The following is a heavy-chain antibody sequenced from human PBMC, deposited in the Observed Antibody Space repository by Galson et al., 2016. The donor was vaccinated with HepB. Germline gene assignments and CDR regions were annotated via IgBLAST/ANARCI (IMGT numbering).Heavy chain of an antibody. Sequence: SLRLSCAASGFTFDNYAMHWVRQLPGKGLEWVSGITWNSDTIAYADSVKGRFTISRDNAKNSLYLQMSSLRAEDTALYYCATSNSYGYVHWGQGALVTVSS. CDR2: ITWNSDTI. V-gene: IGHV3-9*01. CDR1: GFTFDNYA. J-gene: IGHJ4*02. CDR3: ATSNSYGYVH. D-gene: IGHD5-18*01.